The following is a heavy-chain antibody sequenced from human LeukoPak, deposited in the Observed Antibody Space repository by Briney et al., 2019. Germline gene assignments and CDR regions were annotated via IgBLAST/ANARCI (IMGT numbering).Heavy chain of an antibody. Sequence: PSETLSLTCAVYGGSFNGYYWSWIRQPPGKGLEWIGEINHSGSTNYNPSLKSRVTISVDTSKNQFSLKLSSVTAADTAVYYCARGRPARYDYWGQGTLVTVSS. J-gene: IGHJ4*02. V-gene: IGHV4-34*01. CDR1: GGSFNGYY. D-gene: IGHD2-2*01. CDR3: ARGRPARYDY. CDR2: INHSGST.